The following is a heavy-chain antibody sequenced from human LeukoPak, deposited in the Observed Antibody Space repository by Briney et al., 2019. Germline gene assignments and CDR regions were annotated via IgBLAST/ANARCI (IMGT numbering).Heavy chain of an antibody. Sequence: SETLSLTCTVSGGSISSGGYYWSWIRQHPGKGLEWIGYIYYSGSTYYNPSLKSRVTISVGTSKNQFSLKLSSVTAAGTAVYYCARDSITMVRGVIHNWFDPWGQGTLVTVSS. V-gene: IGHV4-31*03. D-gene: IGHD3-10*01. CDR2: IYYSGST. CDR3: ARDSITMVRGVIHNWFDP. J-gene: IGHJ5*02. CDR1: GGSISSGGYY.